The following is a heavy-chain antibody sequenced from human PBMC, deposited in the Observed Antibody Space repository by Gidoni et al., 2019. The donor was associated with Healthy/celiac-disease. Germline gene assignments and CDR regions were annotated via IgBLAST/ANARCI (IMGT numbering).Heavy chain of an antibody. D-gene: IGHD6-19*01. J-gene: IGHJ3*02. CDR2: ISYDGSNK. Sequence: QVQLVESGGGVVQPGRSLTLSCAASGFTFSSYAMHWVRQAPGKGLEWVAVISYDGSNKYYADSVKGRFTISRDNSKNTLYLQMNSLRAEDTAVYYCAKAGGIAVAGSAFDIWGQGTMVTVSS. CDR1: GFTFSSYA. V-gene: IGHV3-30-3*01. CDR3: AKAGGIAVAGSAFDI.